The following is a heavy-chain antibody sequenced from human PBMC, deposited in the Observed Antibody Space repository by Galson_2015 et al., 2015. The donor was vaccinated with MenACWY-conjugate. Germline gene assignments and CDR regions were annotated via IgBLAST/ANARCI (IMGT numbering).Heavy chain of an antibody. CDR2: VIPVLDVT. CDR1: GDTFSSDS. J-gene: IGHJ4*02. V-gene: IGHV1-69*04. CDR3: ARDFSPVFGSSYGPPAYFDF. Sequence: SVKVSCKASGDTFSSDSFSWVRQAPGQGLEWMGRVIPVLDVTESAQKFQGRVTITADKTTATAYMEVSSLTSDDTAMYYCARDFSPVFGSSYGPPAYFDFLPQGTLVTLSS. D-gene: IGHD5-18*01.